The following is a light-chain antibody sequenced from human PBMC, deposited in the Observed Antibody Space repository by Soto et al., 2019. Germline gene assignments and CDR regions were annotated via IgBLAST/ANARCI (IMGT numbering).Light chain of an antibody. CDR1: SSDVGGYNY. Sequence: QSALTQPPSASGSPGQSVTISCTGTSSDVGGYNYVSWYRQHPGKAPKLMTYEVSKRPSGVPDRFSGSKSGNTASLTVSGLEAEDEADYYCSSYAGRNGVIFGGGTKLTVL. J-gene: IGLJ2*01. V-gene: IGLV2-8*01. CDR2: EVS. CDR3: SSYAGRNGVI.